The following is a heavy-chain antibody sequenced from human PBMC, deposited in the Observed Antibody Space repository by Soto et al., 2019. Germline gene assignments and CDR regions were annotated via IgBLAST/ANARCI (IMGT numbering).Heavy chain of an antibody. Sequence: QVQLLESGPGLVKPSETLSLTCTVSDDSISRSSFYWGWIRQPPGKELEWIGSIYYSGNTHYNPSLRSRVTISVDTSKNQFSLKLSSVSAADTAVYFCARRATNGVLTAYATHYFDDWGLGTLVTVSS. CDR2: IYYSGNT. CDR3: ARRATNGVLTAYATHYFDD. CDR1: DDSISRSSFY. D-gene: IGHD2-8*01. V-gene: IGHV4-39*01. J-gene: IGHJ4*02.